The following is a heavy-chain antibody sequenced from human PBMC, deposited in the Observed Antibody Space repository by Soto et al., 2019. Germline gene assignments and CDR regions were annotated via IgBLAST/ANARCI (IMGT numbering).Heavy chain of an antibody. CDR1: GFTFRDYT. Sequence: GGSLRFSCAASGFTFRDYTMSWFRQAPGKGLEWVGFIRSKAYGGTTEHAASVKGRFTISRDDSKSIAYLQMNSLKAEDTAVYHCTRDGRYSGYPPPAFWGQGTLVTVSS. CDR2: IRSKAYGGTT. D-gene: IGHD5-12*01. J-gene: IGHJ4*02. CDR3: TRDGRYSGYPPPAF. V-gene: IGHV3-49*03.